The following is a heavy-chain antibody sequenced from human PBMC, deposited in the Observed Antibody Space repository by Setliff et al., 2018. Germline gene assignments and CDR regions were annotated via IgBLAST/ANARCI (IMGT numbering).Heavy chain of an antibody. CDR2: IMPIFGTI. CDR1: GGTFSTYG. CDR3: AREEGYYYDSTDYYYYMDV. Sequence: SVKVSCKASGGTFSTYGITWVRQAPGQGLEWEGGIMPIFGTINYAQKFQGRVTITADESTSTVYMELSSLRSDDTALCYCAREEGYYYDSTDYYYYMDVWGKGTTVTVSS. D-gene: IGHD3-22*01. V-gene: IGHV1-69*13. J-gene: IGHJ6*03.